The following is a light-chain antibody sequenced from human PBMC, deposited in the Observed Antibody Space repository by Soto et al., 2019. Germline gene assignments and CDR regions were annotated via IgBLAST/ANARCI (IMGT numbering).Light chain of an antibody. CDR1: QSVFSS. CDR2: GSS. CDR3: QQYHSGPA. J-gene: IGKJ1*01. V-gene: IGKV3-15*01. Sequence: EIVMTQSPATLSVSPGERATLSCRASQSVFSSLAWYQHRPGQAPRLLIYGSSTRAKAIPDRFSGSGSGTDVTLTISRLLSTDSAVFYCQQYHSGPAIGQATKLTIK.